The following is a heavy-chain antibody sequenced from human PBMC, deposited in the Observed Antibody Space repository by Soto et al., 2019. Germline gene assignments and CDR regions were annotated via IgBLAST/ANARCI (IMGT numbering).Heavy chain of an antibody. Sequence: EVQLVESGGGLVQPGGSLRLSCAASGFTFSSYAMHWVRQAPGKGLEYVSAISSNAGSTYYANSVKGRFTISRDNSKNTLYLQMGSLRAEDMAVYYCARGGGYSFDYWGQGTLVTVSS. CDR3: ARGGGYSFDY. CDR1: GFTFSSYA. V-gene: IGHV3-64*01. CDR2: ISSNAGST. J-gene: IGHJ4*02.